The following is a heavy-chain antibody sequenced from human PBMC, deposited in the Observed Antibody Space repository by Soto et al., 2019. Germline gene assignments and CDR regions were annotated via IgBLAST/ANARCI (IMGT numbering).Heavy chain of an antibody. CDR2: IYYSGST. V-gene: IGHV4-61*01. Sequence: SETLSLTCTVSGGSVSSGSYYWSWIRQPPGKGLEWIGYIYYSGSTNYNPSLKSRVTISVDTSKNQFSLKLSSVTAADTAVFYCARDLGGTYYDYWGQGTLVTVSS. D-gene: IGHD1-26*01. CDR3: ARDLGGTYYDY. CDR1: GGSVSSGSYY. J-gene: IGHJ4*02.